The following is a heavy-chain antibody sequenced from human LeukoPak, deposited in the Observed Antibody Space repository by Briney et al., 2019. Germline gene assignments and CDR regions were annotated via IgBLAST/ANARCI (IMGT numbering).Heavy chain of an antibody. CDR3: AGIAAAGGLGDYFDY. V-gene: IGHV3-48*03. CDR2: ISSSGSTI. J-gene: IGHJ4*02. Sequence: GGSLRLSCAASGFTFSSYEMNWVRQAPGKGLECVSYISSSGSTIYYADSVKGRFTISRDNAKNSLYLQMNSLRAEDTAVYYCAGIAAAGGLGDYFDYWGQGTLVTVSS. CDR1: GFTFSSYE. D-gene: IGHD6-13*01.